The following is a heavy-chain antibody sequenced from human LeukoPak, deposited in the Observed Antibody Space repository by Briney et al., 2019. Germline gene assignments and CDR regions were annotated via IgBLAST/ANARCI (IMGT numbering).Heavy chain of an antibody. CDR1: GFTFNTYT. CDR3: ARGRYCSATSCPLDY. V-gene: IGHV3-21*01. Sequence: GGSLRLSCAASGFTFNTYTLNWVRQAPGKGLEWVSSISSSSSYIYHADSLKGRFTISRDNAKNSLYLQMNSLRAEDTAVYYCARGRYCSATSCPLDYWGQGTRVTVSS. D-gene: IGHD2-15*01. CDR2: ISSSSSYI. J-gene: IGHJ4*02.